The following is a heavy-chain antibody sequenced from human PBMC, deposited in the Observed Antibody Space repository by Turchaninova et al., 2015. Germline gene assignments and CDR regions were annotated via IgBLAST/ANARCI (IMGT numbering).Heavy chain of an antibody. V-gene: IGHV3-15*01. Sequence: EVQLVESGGGLVKPGDSLRLSCAASGFTFGATWLSWVRPVPGRGLGWVGRIRMKGDASKTASASPVKCSVTISREDSENAVFLQSDRLKREDKAVYYCVTNVPGRLYPFDYWGQGTLVNVSS. D-gene: IGHD2-8*01. CDR2: IRMKGDASKT. CDR3: VTNVPGRLYPFDY. CDR1: GFTFGATW. J-gene: IGHJ4*02.